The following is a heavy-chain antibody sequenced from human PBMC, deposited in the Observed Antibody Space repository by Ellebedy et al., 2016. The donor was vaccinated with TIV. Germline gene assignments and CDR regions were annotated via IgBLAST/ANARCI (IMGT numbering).Heavy chain of an antibody. CDR1: GGTFSSYA. CDR2: IIPIFGTA. J-gene: IGHJ5*02. Sequence: SVKVSXXASGGTFSSYAISWVRQAPGQGLEWMGGIIPIFGTANYAQKFQGRVTITADESTSTAYMELSSLRSEDTAVYYCARGGHFDFWSGYYYYWFDPWGQGTLVTVSS. D-gene: IGHD3-3*01. CDR3: ARGGHFDFWSGYYYYWFDP. V-gene: IGHV1-69*13.